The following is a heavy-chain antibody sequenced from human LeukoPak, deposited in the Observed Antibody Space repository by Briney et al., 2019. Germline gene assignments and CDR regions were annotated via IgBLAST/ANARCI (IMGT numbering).Heavy chain of an antibody. Sequence: SQTLSLTCTVSGGSISSGGYYWSWIRQLPGKGLEWIGYIFYSGNTYYNPSLKSRVTISVDTSENQFSLRLSSVTAADTAVYYCARGRGYSYVSTRRYFDYWGQGTLVTVSS. J-gene: IGHJ4*02. D-gene: IGHD5-18*01. CDR2: IFYSGNT. V-gene: IGHV4-31*03. CDR3: ARGRGYSYVSTRRYFDY. CDR1: GGSISSGGYY.